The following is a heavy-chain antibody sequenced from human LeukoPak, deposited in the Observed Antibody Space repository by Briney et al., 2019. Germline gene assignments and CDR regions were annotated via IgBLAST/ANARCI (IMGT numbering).Heavy chain of an antibody. CDR3: AKADLILGDAFDI. J-gene: IGHJ3*02. D-gene: IGHD3-16*01. V-gene: IGHV3-53*05. CDR2: IYSGGST. CDR1: GFTVSTNY. Sequence: PGGSLRLSCAASGFTVSTNYMSWGRQAPRKGLEWVSVIYSGGSTYYADSVKGRFTISRDNSKNTLYLQMNSLRAEDTAVYYCAKADLILGDAFDIWGQGTTVTVSS.